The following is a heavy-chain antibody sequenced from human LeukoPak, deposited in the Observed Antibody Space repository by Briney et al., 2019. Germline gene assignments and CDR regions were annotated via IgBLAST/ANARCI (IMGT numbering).Heavy chain of an antibody. Sequence: GDXXXXNSAAWNWIRQSPSRGLEWLGRTYYRSKWYNDYAVSVKSRITINPDTSKNQFSLQLNSVTPEDTAVYYCARVEVPAASFDYWGQGTLVTVSS. CDR2: TYYRSKWYN. CDR3: ARVEVPAASFDY. J-gene: IGHJ4*02. CDR1: GDXXXXNSAA. V-gene: IGHV6-1*01. D-gene: IGHD2-2*01.